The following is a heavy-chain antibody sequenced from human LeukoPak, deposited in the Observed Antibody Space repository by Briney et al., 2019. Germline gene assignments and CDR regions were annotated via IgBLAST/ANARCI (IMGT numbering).Heavy chain of an antibody. CDR1: GFTSSSYW. Sequence: GGSLRLSCAASGFTSSSYWMHGVRQAPEKGLVWVPRINNDGSSTAYADSVKGRFTVSRDNTKNTLYLQMNSLRVEDTAVYYCTSTVAGPYQFDYWGQGTLVTVSS. V-gene: IGHV3-74*01. D-gene: IGHD6-19*01. J-gene: IGHJ4*02. CDR3: TSTVAGPYQFDY. CDR2: INNDGSST.